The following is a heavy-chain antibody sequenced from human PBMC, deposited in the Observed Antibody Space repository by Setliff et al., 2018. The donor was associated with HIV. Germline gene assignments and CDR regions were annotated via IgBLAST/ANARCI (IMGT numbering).Heavy chain of an antibody. D-gene: IGHD3-22*01. V-gene: IGHV4-39*07. CDR1: GGSISGSSYY. CDR3: ARLTTTNYYDSSAYYHPV. J-gene: IGHJ4*02. CDR2: INHSGST. Sequence: SETLSLTCIVSGGSISGSSYYWGWIRQPPGKGLEWIGEINHSGSTTYNPSLKRRVTISVDTSKNQFSLKLIPVTAAATAVFYCARLTTTNYYDSSAYYHPVWGQGTLVTVSS.